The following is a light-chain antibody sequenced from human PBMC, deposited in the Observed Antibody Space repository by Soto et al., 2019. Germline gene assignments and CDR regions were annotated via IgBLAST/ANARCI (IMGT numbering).Light chain of an antibody. CDR2: AAS. Sequence: EIVLTQSPGTLSLSPGERATLSCRTSQSVSSSYLSWYQQKPGQAPRLLIYAASSRATGIPDRISGSGSGTDFTLTISRQAPEYFAVYYCQQYGSSWWTFGQGTKVEIK. J-gene: IGKJ1*01. CDR3: QQYGSSWWT. V-gene: IGKV3-20*01. CDR1: QSVSSSY.